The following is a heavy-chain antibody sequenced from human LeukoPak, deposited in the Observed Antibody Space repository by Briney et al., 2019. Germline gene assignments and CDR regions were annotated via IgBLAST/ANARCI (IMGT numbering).Heavy chain of an antibody. J-gene: IGHJ5*02. Sequence: SQTLSLTCAISGDSVSSNSGAWNWIRQSPSRGLEWLGRTYYRSKWYNGYAVSVKSRITINPDTSKNQFSLHLNSVTPEDTAVYYCVGGPGSLLPWGQGILVTVSS. CDR2: TYYRSKWYN. V-gene: IGHV6-1*01. CDR1: GDSVSSNSGA. CDR3: VGGPGSLLP.